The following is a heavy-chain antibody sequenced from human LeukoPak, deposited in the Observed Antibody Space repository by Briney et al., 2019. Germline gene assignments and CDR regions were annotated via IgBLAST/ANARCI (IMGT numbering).Heavy chain of an antibody. CDR2: ISGDGSTT. V-gene: IGHV3-74*01. CDR3: ARDPRNKGFDP. Sequence: PGGSLRLSCAASGFTPSYYWMHWVRQGPGKGLVWVSTISGDGSTTHYADSVKGRFTISRDNAKNTLYLEMNSLRAEDTAVYYCARDPRNKGFDPWGQGTLVTVSS. D-gene: IGHD1/OR15-1a*01. J-gene: IGHJ5*02. CDR1: GFTPSYYW.